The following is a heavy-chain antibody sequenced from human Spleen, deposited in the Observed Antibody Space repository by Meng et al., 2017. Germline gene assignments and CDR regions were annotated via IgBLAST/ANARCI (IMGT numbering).Heavy chain of an antibody. J-gene: IGHJ4*02. CDR1: GYNFPDYW. V-gene: IGHV1-2*06. CDR3: ARDEDISAAGKLFGDY. CDR2: IDPKSGDT. D-gene: IGHD6-13*01. Sequence: QVRLVRSGAEVKRPWASVKVSGKPSGYNFPDYWLHWVRRAPGQGLEWMGRIDPKSGDTHYAQRFQGRVTMTGDTSISTAYMELSGLRSDDTAMYYCARDEDISAAGKLFGDYWGQGTLVTVSS.